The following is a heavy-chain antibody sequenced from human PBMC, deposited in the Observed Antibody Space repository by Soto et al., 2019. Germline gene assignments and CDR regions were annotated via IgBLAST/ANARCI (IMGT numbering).Heavy chain of an antibody. Sequence: QVQLVQSGAEVKKPGSSVKVSCKASGGTFSSYTISWVRQAPGQGLEWMGRIIPILGIANYAQKFQGRVTITADKSTSTAYMELSSLRSEDTAVYYCARDDDYVRSDGMDVWGQGTTVTVSS. D-gene: IGHD3-16*01. V-gene: IGHV1-69*08. CDR1: GGTFSSYT. CDR3: ARDDDYVRSDGMDV. CDR2: IIPILGIA. J-gene: IGHJ6*02.